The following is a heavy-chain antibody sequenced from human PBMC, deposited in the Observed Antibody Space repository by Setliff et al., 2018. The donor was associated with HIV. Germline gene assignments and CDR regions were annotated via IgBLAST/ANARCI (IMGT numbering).Heavy chain of an antibody. CDR1: GGSISSDSSDY. CDR3: ARGTLEQFSSTHYYMDV. D-gene: IGHD6-19*01. J-gene: IGHJ6*03. CDR2: IYYAGDT. V-gene: IGHV4-61*01. Sequence: PSETLSLTCTVSGGSISSDSSDYLWSWIRQAPGKGLEWIGYIYYAGDTNFNPSLKSRVTLSVDMSTNQVSLKLNSMTAADTAVYYCARGTLEQFSSTHYYMDVWGKGTAVTVSS.